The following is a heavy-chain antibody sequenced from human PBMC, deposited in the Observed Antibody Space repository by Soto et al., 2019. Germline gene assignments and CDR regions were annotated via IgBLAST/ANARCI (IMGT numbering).Heavy chain of an antibody. CDR3: AIIWGDYGGNIAFDI. D-gene: IGHD4-17*01. V-gene: IGHV3-53*04. J-gene: IGHJ3*02. CDR2: IYSGGST. Sequence: GGSLRLSCAASGFTGSSNYMSWVRQAPGKGLEWVSVIYSGGSTYYADSVNGRFTISRHNSKNTLYLQMNSLRAEDTAVYYCAIIWGDYGGNIAFDIWGQGTMVTVSS. CDR1: GFTGSSNY.